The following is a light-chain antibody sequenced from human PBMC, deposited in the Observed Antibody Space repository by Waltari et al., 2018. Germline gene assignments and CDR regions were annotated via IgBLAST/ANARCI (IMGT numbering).Light chain of an antibody. V-gene: IGKV1-5*03. Sequence: DIQMTQSPSTLSASVGDRVTITCRASQSISSWLALYQQKPGKAPKLLIQKASTLRSGVPSRFSGSGSGTEFTLTISSLQADDFATYYCQQYQSYSGTFGQGTKVEVK. CDR1: QSISSW. CDR3: QQYQSYSGT. J-gene: IGKJ1*01. CDR2: KAS.